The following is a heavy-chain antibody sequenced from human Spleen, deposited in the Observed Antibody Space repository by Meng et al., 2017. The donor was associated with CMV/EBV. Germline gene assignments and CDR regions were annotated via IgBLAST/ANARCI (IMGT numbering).Heavy chain of an antibody. J-gene: IGHJ5*02. CDR1: GFTVSTNY. V-gene: IGHV3-66*02. CDR3: ARDLLNYGDSPGPFDP. CDR2: IYSGGSA. Sequence: GESLKISCAASGFTVSTNYMSWVRQAPGKGLEWVSVIYSGGSAYYADSVKGRFTISRDGSKNTLYLQMNSLRTEDTAVYYCARDLLNYGDSPGPFDPWGQGTLVTVSS. D-gene: IGHD4-17*01.